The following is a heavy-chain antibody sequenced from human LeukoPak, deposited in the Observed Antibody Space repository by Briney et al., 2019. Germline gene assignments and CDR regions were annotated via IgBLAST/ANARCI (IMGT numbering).Heavy chain of an antibody. D-gene: IGHD5-18*01. CDR1: GGSISSYY. J-gene: IGHJ6*03. Sequence: SETLSLTCTVSGGSISSYYWSWIRQPPGKGLEWIGYIYYSGSTNYNPSLKSRVTISVDTSKNQLSLKLSSVTAADTAVYYCAREREWIQLPAMRSYYYMDVWGKGTTVTVSS. CDR3: AREREWIQLPAMRSYYYMDV. CDR2: IYYSGST. V-gene: IGHV4-59*01.